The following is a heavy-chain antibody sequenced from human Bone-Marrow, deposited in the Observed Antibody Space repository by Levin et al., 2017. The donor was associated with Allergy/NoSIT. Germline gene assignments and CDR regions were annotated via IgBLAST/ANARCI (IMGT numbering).Heavy chain of an antibody. D-gene: IGHD1-26*01. V-gene: IGHV1-69*13. CDR2: IIPMFGST. Sequence: VASVKVSCKASGGTFSTHAISWTRQAPGQGLEWMGGIIPMFGSTNYARKFQGRVTLTADESMSTAYMELSSLRSDDTAVYYCAKNFGGSIRAFDIWGQGTMVAVSS. CDR1: GGTFSTHA. CDR3: AKNFGGSIRAFDI. J-gene: IGHJ3*02.